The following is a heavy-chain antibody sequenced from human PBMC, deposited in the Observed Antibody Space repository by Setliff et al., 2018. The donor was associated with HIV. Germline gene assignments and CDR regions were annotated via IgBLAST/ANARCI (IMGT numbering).Heavy chain of an antibody. CDR3: ARGRMAAAGMFIPRALDY. Sequence: GASVKVSCKASGYTFNNYGISWVRLAPGQGLEWMGEIMARFQRTQYAQKFQGRVTFTTDESTSTAYMELRSLRSDDTAIFYCARGRMAAAGMFIPRALDYWGQGTLVTVSS. CDR1: GYTFNNYG. V-gene: IGHV1-18*01. J-gene: IGHJ4*02. D-gene: IGHD6-13*01. CDR2: IMARFQRT.